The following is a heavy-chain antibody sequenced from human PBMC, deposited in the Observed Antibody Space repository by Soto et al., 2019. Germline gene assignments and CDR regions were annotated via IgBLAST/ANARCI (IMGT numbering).Heavy chain of an antibody. CDR3: ARDRVIAAARLPTTLEYFQH. Sequence: QVQLVQSGAEVKKPGASVKVSCKASGYTFTSYGISWVRQAPGQGLKWMGWISAYNGNTNYAQKLQGRVTMTTDTSTSTAYMELRSLRSDGTAVYYCARDRVIAAARLPTTLEYFQHWGQGTLVTVSS. J-gene: IGHJ1*01. CDR1: GYTFTSYG. V-gene: IGHV1-18*01. D-gene: IGHD6-13*01. CDR2: ISAYNGNT.